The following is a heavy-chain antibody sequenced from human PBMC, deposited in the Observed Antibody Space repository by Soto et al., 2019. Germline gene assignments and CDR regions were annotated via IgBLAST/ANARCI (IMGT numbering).Heavy chain of an antibody. D-gene: IGHD3-10*01. J-gene: IGHJ6*02. CDR2: VYYSGNT. CDR1: GGSISSYY. CDR3: ARDRGWFGEPLDYGMDV. V-gene: IGHV4-59*12. Sequence: PSETLSLTCTVSGGSISSYYWSWIRQPPGKGLEWIGYVYYSGNTNYNPSLKSRVTISVDNAKNSLYLQMNSLRAEDTAVYYCARDRGWFGEPLDYGMDVWGQGTTVTVSS.